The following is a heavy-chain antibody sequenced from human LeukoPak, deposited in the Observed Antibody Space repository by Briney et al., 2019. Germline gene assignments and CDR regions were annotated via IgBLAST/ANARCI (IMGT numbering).Heavy chain of an antibody. CDR1: GGTFGSYA. CDR2: IIPIFGTA. J-gene: IGHJ4*02. CDR3: ARDGGYCSGGSCYTLSDY. D-gene: IGHD2-15*01. Sequence: SVKVSCKASGGTFGSYAISWVRQAPGQGLEWVGGIIPIFGTANYAQKFQGRVTITADESTSTAYMELSSLRSEDTAVYYCARDGGYCSGGSCYTLSDYWGQGTLVTVSS. V-gene: IGHV1-69*13.